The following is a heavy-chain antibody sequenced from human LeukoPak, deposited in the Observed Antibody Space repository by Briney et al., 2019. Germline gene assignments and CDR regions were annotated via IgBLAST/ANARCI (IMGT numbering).Heavy chain of an antibody. J-gene: IGHJ4*02. V-gene: IGHV4-38-2*02. CDR1: GYSISSGYY. Sequence: SETLSLTCTVSGYSISSGYYWGWIRQPPGKGLEWIGSIYYSGSTYYNPSLKSRVTISVDTSKNQFSLKLSSVTAADTAVYYCARHVYDSSGFYDYWGQGTLVTVSS. CDR2: IYYSGST. D-gene: IGHD3-22*01. CDR3: ARHVYDSSGFYDY.